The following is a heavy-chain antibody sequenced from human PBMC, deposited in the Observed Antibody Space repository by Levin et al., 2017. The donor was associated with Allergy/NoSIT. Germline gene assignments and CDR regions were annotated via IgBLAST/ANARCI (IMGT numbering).Heavy chain of an antibody. D-gene: IGHD2-2*02. CDR2: INHSGST. Sequence: SETLSLTCAVYGGSFSGYYWSWIRQPPGKGLEWIGEINHSGSTNYNPSLKSRVTISVDTSKNQFSLKLRSVTAADTAVYYCARAYPSGYCSSTSCYTPRGGRRYYMDVWGKGTTVTVSS. V-gene: IGHV4-34*01. CDR1: GGSFSGYY. CDR3: ARAYPSGYCSSTSCYTPRGGRRYYMDV. J-gene: IGHJ6*03.